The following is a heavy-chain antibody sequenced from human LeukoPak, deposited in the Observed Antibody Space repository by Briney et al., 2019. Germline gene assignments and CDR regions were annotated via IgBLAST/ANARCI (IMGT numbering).Heavy chain of an antibody. Sequence: PGGSLRLSCAASGFTFSSYAMHWVRQAPGKGLEWVAVISYDGSNKYYADSVKGRFTISRDNSKNTLYLQMNSLRAEDTAVYYCAKDPPSSWSSRNDYWGQGTLVTVSS. CDR1: GFTFSSYA. J-gene: IGHJ4*02. V-gene: IGHV3-30-3*01. D-gene: IGHD6-13*01. CDR2: ISYDGSNK. CDR3: AKDPPSSWSSRNDY.